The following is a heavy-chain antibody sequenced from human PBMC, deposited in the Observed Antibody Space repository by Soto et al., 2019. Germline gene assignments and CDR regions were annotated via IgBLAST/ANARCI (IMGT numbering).Heavy chain of an antibody. D-gene: IGHD3-3*01. Sequence: QVQLVESGGGVVQPGRSLRLSCAASGFTFSSYGMHWVRQAPGKGLEWVAVIWYDGSNKYYADSVKGRFTISRDNSKNTLYLQMNSLRADDTAVYYCAREGGTIFQLVAGAFDIWGQGTMVTVSS. CDR2: IWYDGSNK. V-gene: IGHV3-33*01. J-gene: IGHJ3*02. CDR1: GFTFSSYG. CDR3: AREGGTIFQLVAGAFDI.